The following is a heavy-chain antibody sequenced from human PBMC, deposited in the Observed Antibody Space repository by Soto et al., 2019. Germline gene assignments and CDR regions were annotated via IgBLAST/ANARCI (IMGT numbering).Heavy chain of an antibody. CDR3: ARVPYTSTWYASPDY. Sequence: QVQLQESGPGLVKPSETLSLTCSVSGGSVGSGSYYWSWIRQPPGKRLEYIGYIYFSGTTNYNPSLKIRVTISLDTSKNQLSLNLNSVTAADTAVYYCARVPYTSTWYASPDYWGQGTLVTVSS. CDR1: GGSVGSGSYY. V-gene: IGHV4-61*01. D-gene: IGHD6-13*01. CDR2: IYFSGTT. J-gene: IGHJ4*02.